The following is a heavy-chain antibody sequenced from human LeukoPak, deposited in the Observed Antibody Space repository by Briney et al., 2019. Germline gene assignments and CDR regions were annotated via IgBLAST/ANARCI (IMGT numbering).Heavy chain of an antibody. CDR3: ARELAYSSSGPFDY. V-gene: IGHV1-69*05. Sequence: GASVKVSCKASGGTFSSYAISWLRQPPGQGLEWMGGIIPIFGTANYAQKFQGRVTITTDESTSTAYMELSSLRSEDTAVYYCARELAYSSSGPFDYWGQGTLVTVSS. D-gene: IGHD6-6*01. J-gene: IGHJ4*02. CDR1: GGTFSSYA. CDR2: IIPIFGTA.